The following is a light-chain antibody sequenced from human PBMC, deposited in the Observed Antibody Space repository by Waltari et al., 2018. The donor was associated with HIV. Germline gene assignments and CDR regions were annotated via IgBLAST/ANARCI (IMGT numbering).Light chain of an antibody. V-gene: IGKV2-30*01. CDR1: QSLAYSDGNTD. CDR2: RVS. J-gene: IGKJ1*01. CDR3: MQGRHWPWT. Sequence: DVVMTPSPLSLPVTLGQPASISCRSSQSLAYSDGNTDLNWFHQRPGQSPRRLIHRVSRRDSGVPDRFSGSGSGTDFTLKISRVEAEDVGVYYCMQGRHWPWTFGQGTKVEIK.